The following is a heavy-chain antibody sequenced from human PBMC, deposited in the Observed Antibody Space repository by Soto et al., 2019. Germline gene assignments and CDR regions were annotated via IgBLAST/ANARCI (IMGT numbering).Heavy chain of an antibody. Sequence: PSETLSLTXAVYGGSFSGYYWSWIRQPPGKGLEWIGEINHSGSTNYNPSLKSRVTISVDTSKNQFSLKLSSVTAADTAVYYCARGGHYILRLLEWSPSGYYYYYGMDVWGQGTTVTVSS. D-gene: IGHD3-3*01. CDR3: ARGGHYILRLLEWSPSGYYYYYGMDV. CDR2: INHSGST. V-gene: IGHV4-34*01. CDR1: GGSFSGYY. J-gene: IGHJ6*02.